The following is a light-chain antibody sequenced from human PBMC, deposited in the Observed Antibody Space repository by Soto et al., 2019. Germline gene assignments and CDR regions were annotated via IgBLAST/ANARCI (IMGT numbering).Light chain of an antibody. CDR3: QQYGSSPRT. CDR2: GAF. V-gene: IGKV3-20*01. Sequence: IVMTQSPATLSVSPWERATLSCRASQSVSSNYLAWYQQKPGQAPRLLIYGAFKRATGIPDRFSGSGSGTDFTLTISRMEPEDFAVYCCQQYGSSPRTFGQGTKVDIK. J-gene: IGKJ1*01. CDR1: QSVSSNY.